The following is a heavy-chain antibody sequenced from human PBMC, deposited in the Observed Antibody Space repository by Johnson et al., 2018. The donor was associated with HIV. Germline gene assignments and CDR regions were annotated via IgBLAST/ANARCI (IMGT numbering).Heavy chain of an antibody. V-gene: IGHV3-30*04. D-gene: IGHD1-26*01. CDR1: GFTFSSYA. Sequence: QVQLVESGGGLAKPAWSPRLSCAASGFTFSSYAMHWVRQAPGKGLEWVAVISYDGSNKYYADSVKGRFTISRDNSKNTLYLQMNSLRAEDTAVYYCARGGKWGIVGARGAFDIWGQGTMVTVSS. J-gene: IGHJ3*02. CDR2: ISYDGSNK. CDR3: ARGGKWGIVGARGAFDI.